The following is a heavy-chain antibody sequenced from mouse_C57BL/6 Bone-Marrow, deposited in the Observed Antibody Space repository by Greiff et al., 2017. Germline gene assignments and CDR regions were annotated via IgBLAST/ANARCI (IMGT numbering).Heavy chain of an antibody. CDR3: SEDAAVYYCALRIYDYWYFDV. J-gene: IGHJ1*03. V-gene: IGHV1-87*01. Sequence: QVQLQQSGPELARPWASVKISCQAFYTFSRRVHFAIRDTNYWLQWVKQRPGQGLEWIGAIYPGNGDTSYNQKFKGKGTLTADDSTSTAYMQLSSLTSEDAAVYYCALRIYDYWYFDVWGTGTTVTVSS. D-gene: IGHD2-3*01. CDR2: GQGLEWIG. CDR1: YTFSRRVH.